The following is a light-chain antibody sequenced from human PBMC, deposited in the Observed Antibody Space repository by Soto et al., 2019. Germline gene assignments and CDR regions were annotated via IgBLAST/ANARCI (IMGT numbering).Light chain of an antibody. CDR3: QQYGSSGT. V-gene: IGKV3-20*01. J-gene: IGKJ1*01. Sequence: EIVLTQSPGTLSLSPGERATLSCRASQSVGSNYLAWYQQKPGQAPRILIFGASGRATGIPDRFSGSGSGTDFTLTISRLEPEDFALYCQQYGSSGTFGQGTKVDIK. CDR2: GAS. CDR1: QSVGSNY.